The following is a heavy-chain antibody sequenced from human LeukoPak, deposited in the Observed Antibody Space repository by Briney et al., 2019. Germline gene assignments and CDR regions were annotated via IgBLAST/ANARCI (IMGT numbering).Heavy chain of an antibody. CDR3: ARIPAYYYDSSGYYWFDY. CDR2: IYSGGST. J-gene: IGHJ4*02. CDR1: GFTVSSNY. V-gene: IGHV3-53*01. D-gene: IGHD3-22*01. Sequence: GGSLRLSCAASGFTVSSNYMSWVRQAPGKGLEWVSVIYSGGSTYYADPVKGRFTISRDNSKNTLYLQMNSLRAEDTAVYYCARIPAYYYDSSGYYWFDYWGQGTLVTVSS.